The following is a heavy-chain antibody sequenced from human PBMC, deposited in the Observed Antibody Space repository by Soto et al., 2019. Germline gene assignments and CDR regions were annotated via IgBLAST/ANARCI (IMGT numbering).Heavy chain of an antibody. Sequence: QVQLVQSGAEVKKPGASVKVFCKASGYTFTSYYMHWVRQAPGQGLEWMGIINPSGGSTSYAQKFQGRVTMTRDTSTSTVYMELSSLRSEDTVVYYCARGVLPENYYYGMDVWGQGTTVTVSS. V-gene: IGHV1-46*03. CDR1: GYTFTSYY. CDR2: INPSGGST. CDR3: ARGVLPENYYYGMDV. D-gene: IGHD2-15*01. J-gene: IGHJ6*02.